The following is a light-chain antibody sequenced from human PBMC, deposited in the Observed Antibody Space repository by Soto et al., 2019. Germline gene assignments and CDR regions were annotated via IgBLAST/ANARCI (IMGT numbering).Light chain of an antibody. V-gene: IGKV3-15*01. CDR1: QSVSSN. Sequence: EIVMTQSPATLSVSPGERATLSCRASQSVSSNLACYQQKPGQAPRLLIYGASTSATGIPARFSGSGSGTEFTLTISSLQSEDFAVYSCQQYNNWLLYTFGQGTKLEIK. CDR3: QQYNNWLLYT. J-gene: IGKJ2*01. CDR2: GAS.